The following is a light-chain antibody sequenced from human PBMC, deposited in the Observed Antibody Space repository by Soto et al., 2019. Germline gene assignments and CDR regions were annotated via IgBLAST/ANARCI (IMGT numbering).Light chain of an antibody. CDR1: QSISSN. CDR2: DAY. CDR3: QQYKNWPLIT. J-gene: IGKJ5*01. Sequence: EIVMTQSPATLSVSPGESATLSCRASQSISSNLAWYQQKPGQAPRLLIFDAYNRATGIPARFSGSGSGTEFILTISSLQSEDFAVYYCQQYKNWPLITFGQGTRLEIK. V-gene: IGKV3-15*01.